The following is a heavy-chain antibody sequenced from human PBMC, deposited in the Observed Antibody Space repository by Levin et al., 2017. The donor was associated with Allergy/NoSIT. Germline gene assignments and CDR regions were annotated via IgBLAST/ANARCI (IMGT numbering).Heavy chain of an antibody. J-gene: IGHJ4*02. CDR2: IVVGRGNT. D-gene: IGHD2-2*01. CDR3: ASQLAGVVY. V-gene: IGHV1-58*01. CDR1: GFTFTSSA. Sequence: KISCKTSGFTFTSSAVQWVRQARGQRLEWIGWIVVGRGNTNYAQKFQERVTITRDMSTRTAYMELSSLRSEDTALYYCASQLAGVVYWGQGTLVTVSS.